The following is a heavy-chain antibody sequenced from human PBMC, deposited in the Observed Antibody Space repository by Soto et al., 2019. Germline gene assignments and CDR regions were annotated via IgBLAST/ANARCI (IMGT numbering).Heavy chain of an antibody. Sequence: GESLKISCQGSGYAFSSYWIAWVRQMPGKGMEWMGIIYPGDSDTRYSPSFQGQVTISVDKSITTAYLQWSSLKASDTAMYYCARGYCTATICDPWFDPWGQGTLVTVSS. J-gene: IGHJ5*02. CDR2: IYPGDSDT. V-gene: IGHV5-51*01. CDR3: ARGYCTATICDPWFDP. CDR1: GYAFSSYW. D-gene: IGHD2-8*02.